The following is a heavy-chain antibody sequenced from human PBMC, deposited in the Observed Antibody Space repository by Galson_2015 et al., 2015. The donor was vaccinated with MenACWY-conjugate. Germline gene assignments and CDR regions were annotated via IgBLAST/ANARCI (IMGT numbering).Heavy chain of an antibody. CDR2: IVHDGSGK. J-gene: IGHJ4*02. V-gene: IGHV3-30*18. CDR3: TKAPPWSEIDF. D-gene: IGHD2-15*01. Sequence: SLRLSCAASGFGFSSYGMHWVRQAPGKGLEWVALIVHDGSGKYYIDSVKGRFTISRDNSKNTLYLQMNSLRTEDTAVYYCTKAPPWSEIDFWGQGTLVTVSS. CDR1: GFGFSSYG.